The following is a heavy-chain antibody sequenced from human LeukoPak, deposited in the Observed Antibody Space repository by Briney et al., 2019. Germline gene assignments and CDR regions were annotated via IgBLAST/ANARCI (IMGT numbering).Heavy chain of an antibody. J-gene: IGHJ4*02. D-gene: IGHD3-10*01. CDR3: ASWCDMVRGVLAGASDH. CDR1: GFTFRSYW. CDR2: INSDGSTT. V-gene: IGHV3-74*01. Sequence: PGGSLRLSCAASGFTFRSYWMHWVRQAPGKGLVWVSRINSDGSTTNYADSVKGRFTISRANAKNTLYLQMNSMRGDETAVYYCASWCDMVRGVLAGASDHWGQGTLVTVSS.